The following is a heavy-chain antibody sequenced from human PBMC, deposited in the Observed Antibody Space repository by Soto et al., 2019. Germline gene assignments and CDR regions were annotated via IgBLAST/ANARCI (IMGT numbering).Heavy chain of an antibody. Sequence: ETLSITCTVSGGTISSYYWSWIRQPPRKGLEWIGYIYYRGSTNYNPSLKSRVTISVDTSKNQFSLKLSSVTAADTAVYYCASQLPSRPYYYYGMDVWGQGTTVTVSS. CDR2: IYYRGST. D-gene: IGHD2-2*01. J-gene: IGHJ6*02. CDR1: GGTISSYY. CDR3: ASQLPSRPYYYYGMDV. V-gene: IGHV4-59*01.